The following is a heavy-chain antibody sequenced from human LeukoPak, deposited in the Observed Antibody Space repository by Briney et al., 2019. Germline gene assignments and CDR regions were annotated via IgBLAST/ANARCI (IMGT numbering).Heavy chain of an antibody. CDR2: ISWNSGSI. CDR3: ARAYMTATRHFDY. Sequence: GGSLRLSCAASGFTFDDYAMHWVRQAPGKGLEWVSGISWNSGSIGYADSVKGRFTISRDNAKNSLYLQMNSLRAEDTAMYYCARAYMTATRHFDYWGQGTLVTVSS. V-gene: IGHV3-9*01. J-gene: IGHJ4*02. D-gene: IGHD2-21*02. CDR1: GFTFDDYA.